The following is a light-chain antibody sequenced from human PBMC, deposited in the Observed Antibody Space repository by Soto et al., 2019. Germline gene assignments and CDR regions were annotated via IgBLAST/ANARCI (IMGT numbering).Light chain of an antibody. Sequence: EIVLTQSPGTLSLSPGERATLSCRASQNINNYLAWYQQKPGQVPRLLIYGVSTRAPGIPGRFSGSGSATHFTLIISRLEPEDFAVYYCQQNGASPPFIFGPGTKVDIK. CDR1: QNINNY. V-gene: IGKV3-20*01. CDR3: QQNGASPPFI. J-gene: IGKJ3*01. CDR2: GVS.